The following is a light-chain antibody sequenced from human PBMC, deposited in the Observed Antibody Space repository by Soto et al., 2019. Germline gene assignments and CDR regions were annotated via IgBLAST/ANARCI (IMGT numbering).Light chain of an antibody. Sequence: EIVMTQSPATLSLSPGARATLSCRASQSVSSNLAWYQQKPGQAPRLLIYGASSRATGIPDRFSGSGSGTDFTLTISRLEPEDFAVYYCQQDGSSPRTFGEGTKVDNK. CDR3: QQDGSSPRT. V-gene: IGKV3-20*01. J-gene: IGKJ1*01. CDR1: QSVSSN. CDR2: GAS.